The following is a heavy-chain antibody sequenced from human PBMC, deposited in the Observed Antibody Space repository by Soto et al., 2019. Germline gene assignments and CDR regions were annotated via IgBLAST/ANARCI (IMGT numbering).Heavy chain of an antibody. J-gene: IGHJ5*02. V-gene: IGHV4-39*01. CDR2: IYYSGST. CDR3: VRYPSDFGFDT. CDR1: GGSISSSSYF. Sequence: SQTLSLTCTVCGGSISSSSYFWGWIPQPPGKGLEFIGSIYYSGSTDYTPSLKSRVTVSVDTSKNQFSLKLSSVTAADTAVYYCVRYPSDFGFDTWGQGTLVTVSS. D-gene: IGHD2-21*02.